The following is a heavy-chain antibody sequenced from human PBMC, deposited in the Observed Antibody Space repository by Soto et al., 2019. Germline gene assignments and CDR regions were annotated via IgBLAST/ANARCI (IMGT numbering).Heavy chain of an antibody. CDR1: DGTIRGHH. D-gene: IGHD5-12*01. J-gene: IGHJ6*03. CDR3: ARDQITRGSAVYYYYMDV. V-gene: IGHV4-59*11. CDR2: INFDGRA. Sequence: AAETLYLTCIPSDGTIRGHHWTCVRQPPGKGLEGSGYINFDGRANNSPPLTSLHTTSADTSANQFSLKLSSVTAADTAQYYCARDQITRGSAVYYYYMDVWGQRTTVTVSS.